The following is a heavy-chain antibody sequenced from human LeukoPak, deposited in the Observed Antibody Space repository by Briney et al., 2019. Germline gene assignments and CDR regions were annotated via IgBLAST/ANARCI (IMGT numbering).Heavy chain of an antibody. J-gene: IGHJ4*02. CDR2: IYYSGST. CDR1: GGSISSSSYY. D-gene: IGHD6-13*01. Sequence: SETLSLTCTVSGGSISSSSYYWGWIRQPPGKGLEWIGSIYYSGSTYYNPSLKSRVTISVDTSKNQFSLKLSSVTAADTAVYYCARHGGSSSWRTGLNCFDYWGQGTLVTVSS. V-gene: IGHV4-39*01. CDR3: ARHGGSSSWRTGLNCFDY.